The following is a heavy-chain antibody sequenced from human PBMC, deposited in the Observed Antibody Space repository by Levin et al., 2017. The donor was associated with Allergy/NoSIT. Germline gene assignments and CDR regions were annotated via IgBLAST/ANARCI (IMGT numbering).Heavy chain of an antibody. D-gene: IGHD2-15*01. CDR2: IIPILSIA. CDR3: ARDREYCSGGNCYSNLARSDVDY. CDR1: GGTFSSYA. J-gene: IGHJ4*02. Sequence: GASVKVSCKASGGTFSSYAISWVRQAPGQGLEWMGRIIPILSIANYAQKFQARVTITADKSTSTAYMELSSLRSDDTAVYYCARDREYCSGGNCYSNLARSDVDYWGQGSLVTVSS. V-gene: IGHV1-69*04.